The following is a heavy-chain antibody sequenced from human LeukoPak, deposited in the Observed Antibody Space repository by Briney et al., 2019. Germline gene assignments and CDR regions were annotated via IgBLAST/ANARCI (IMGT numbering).Heavy chain of an antibody. V-gene: IGHV3-23*01. D-gene: IGHD6-13*01. CDR3: ARDSLRQQLVMDY. CDR1: GIAFSTYA. CDR2: VSESGEIT. Sequence: GGSLRLSCAASGIAFSTYAMSWVRQAPGKGLEWVSVVSESGEITHYAASVKGRFTISRDNSKNTLYLQMNSLRAEDTAVYYCARDSLRQQLVMDYWGQGTLVTVSS. J-gene: IGHJ4*02.